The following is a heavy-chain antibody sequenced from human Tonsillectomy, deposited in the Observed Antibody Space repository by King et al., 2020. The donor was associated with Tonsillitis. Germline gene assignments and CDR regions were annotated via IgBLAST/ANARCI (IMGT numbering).Heavy chain of an antibody. Sequence: MQLQESGPGLVKPSETLSLTCIVSGGSISNYYWSWIRQPPGKGLEWIAYRFYSGNTDYNPSLKSRVTMSVDTSKNQFSLRLSSVTAADTAVYYCARHPYTSSYFDSWAQGTLVTVSS. D-gene: IGHD6-6*01. CDR3: ARHPYTSSYFDS. CDR1: GGSISNYY. CDR2: RFYSGNT. V-gene: IGHV4-59*08. J-gene: IGHJ4*02.